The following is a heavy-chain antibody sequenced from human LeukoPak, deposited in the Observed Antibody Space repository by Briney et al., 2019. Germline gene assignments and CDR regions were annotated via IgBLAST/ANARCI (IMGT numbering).Heavy chain of an antibody. V-gene: IGHV1-18*01. Sequence: ASGKVSCKPSGYTFTSYGISWVRHAPEQGLGWMGWISAYNGNTNYAQKLQGRVTMTTDTSTSTAYMELRSLRSDDTAVYYCARDGNPFVVVPAASDYWGQGTLVTVSS. D-gene: IGHD2-2*01. CDR3: ARDGNPFVVVPAASDY. J-gene: IGHJ4*02. CDR1: GYTFTSYG. CDR2: ISAYNGNT.